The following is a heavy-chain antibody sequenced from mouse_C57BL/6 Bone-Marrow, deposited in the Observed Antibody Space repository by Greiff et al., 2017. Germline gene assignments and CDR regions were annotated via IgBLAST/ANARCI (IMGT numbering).Heavy chain of an antibody. CDR2: IDPENGDT. CDR1: GFNIKDDY. J-gene: IGHJ4*01. Sequence: VQLQQSGAELVRPGASVKLSCTASGFNIKDDYMHWVKQRPEQGLAWIGWIDPENGDTEYASKFQGKATITADTSSNTAYLQLSSRTTEDTAVYYCTTDYYGSSSYYYAMDYWGQGTSVTVSS. D-gene: IGHD1-1*01. CDR3: TTDYYGSSSYYYAMDY. V-gene: IGHV14-4*01.